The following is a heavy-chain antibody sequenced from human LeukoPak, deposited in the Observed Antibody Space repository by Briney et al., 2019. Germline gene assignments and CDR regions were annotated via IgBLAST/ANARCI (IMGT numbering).Heavy chain of an antibody. J-gene: IGHJ4*02. CDR2: IRSKAHGGTT. Sequence: PGRSLRLSCTGSGFTFGDYSMNWVRQAPGKGLEWVAFIRSKAHGGTTEYAASVKGRFTFSRDDSRSVAYLQMNNLRTKDTAVYYCARDQVYYDFWSAYWGQGTLVTVSS. V-gene: IGHV3-49*04. D-gene: IGHD3-3*01. CDR3: ARDQVYYDFWSAY. CDR1: GFTFGDYS.